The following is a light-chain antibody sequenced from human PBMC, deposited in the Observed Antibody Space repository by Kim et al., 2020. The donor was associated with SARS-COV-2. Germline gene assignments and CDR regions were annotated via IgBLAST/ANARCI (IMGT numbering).Light chain of an antibody. CDR3: QQYNNWPYT. Sequence: SVSPGKRAAVSCRASESVSDNLAWYQQRPGQAPRLLIYDASTRAAGFPARFSGSGSGTEFTLTISSLQSEDFAVYYCQQYNNWPYTFGQGTKLEI. CDR1: ESVSDN. V-gene: IGKV3-15*01. CDR2: DAS. J-gene: IGKJ2*01.